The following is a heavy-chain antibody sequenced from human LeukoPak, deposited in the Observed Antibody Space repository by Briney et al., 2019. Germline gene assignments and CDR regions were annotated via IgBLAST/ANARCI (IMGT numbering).Heavy chain of an antibody. V-gene: IGHV4-39*01. CDR3: ARLQYYYDRSGYTFDY. D-gene: IGHD3-22*01. J-gene: IGHJ4*02. CDR2: IYYSGTT. Sequence: SETLSLTCIVSGASISSSDYYWGWIRQPPGRGLEWIGAIYYSGTTSYNATLKSRLSISVDTSKNQFSLRLSSLTAADTVVYYCARLQYYYDRSGYTFDYWGQGTLVTVSS. CDR1: GASISSSDYY.